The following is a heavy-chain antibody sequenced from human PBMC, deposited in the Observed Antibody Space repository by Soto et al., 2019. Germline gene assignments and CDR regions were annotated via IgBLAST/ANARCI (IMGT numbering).Heavy chain of an antibody. J-gene: IGHJ4*02. CDR2: FRGSGGT. V-gene: IGHV3-23*01. CDR3: AKDRGASWYESLDS. CDR1: GFTFSTYP. D-gene: IGHD6-13*01. Sequence: TGGSLRLSCAASGFTFSTYPMSWVRQAPGKGLEWVSAFRGSGGTYYADSVKGRFTISRDNSKNMLYLQMNSLRADDTAVYYCAKDRGASWYESLDSWGQGTLVTVSS.